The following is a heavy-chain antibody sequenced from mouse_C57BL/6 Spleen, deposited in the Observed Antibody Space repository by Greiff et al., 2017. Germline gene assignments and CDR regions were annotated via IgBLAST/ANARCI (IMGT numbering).Heavy chain of an antibody. J-gene: IGHJ4*01. D-gene: IGHD2-3*01. V-gene: IGHV5-16*01. CDR1: GFTFSDYY. CDR3: ARGGYYNYYAMDY. Sequence: EVQRVESEGGLVQPGSSMKLSCTASGFTFSDYYMAWVRQVPEKGLEWVANINYDGSSTYYLDSLKSRFIISRDNAKNILYLQMSSLKSEDTATYYCARGGYYNYYAMDYWGQGTSVTVSS. CDR2: INYDGSST.